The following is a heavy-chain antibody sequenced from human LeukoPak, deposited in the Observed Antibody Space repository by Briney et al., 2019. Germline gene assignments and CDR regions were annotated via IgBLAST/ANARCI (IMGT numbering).Heavy chain of an antibody. J-gene: IGHJ4*02. CDR3: ARGRYSSGWYGVDY. Sequence: GGSLRLSCAASGFTVSSNYMSWVRQAPGKGLEWVSVIYSGGSTYYVDSVKGRFTISRDNSKNTLYLQMNSLRAEDTAVYYCARGRYSSGWYGVDYWGQGTLVTVSS. CDR2: IYSGGST. D-gene: IGHD6-19*01. V-gene: IGHV3-53*01. CDR1: GFTVSSNY.